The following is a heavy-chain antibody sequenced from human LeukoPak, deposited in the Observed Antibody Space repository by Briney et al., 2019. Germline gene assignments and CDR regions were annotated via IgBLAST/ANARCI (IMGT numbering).Heavy chain of an antibody. Sequence: SQTLSLTCAISGDSVSSNSAAWSWIGESPSRGLEWLGRTYYRSQWYNDYAVSVKSRITINPDASKNQFSLQLNSVTPEDTAVSYCARGSHNSGWLWGQGTLVTVSS. CDR1: GDSVSSNSAA. CDR2: TYYRSQWYN. J-gene: IGHJ4*02. CDR3: ARGSHNSGWL. D-gene: IGHD6-19*01. V-gene: IGHV6-1*01.